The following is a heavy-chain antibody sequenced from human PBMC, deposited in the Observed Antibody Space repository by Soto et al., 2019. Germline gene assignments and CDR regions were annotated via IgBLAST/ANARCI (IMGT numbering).Heavy chain of an antibody. Sequence: ASVKVSCKASGYTFTGYYMHWVRQAPGQGLEWMGWINPNSGGTNYAQKFQGWVTMTRDTSISTAYMELSRLRSDDTAVYYCARGVLRNYDILTGYYSPDWFDLWGQGTLVTVSS. CDR2: INPNSGGT. D-gene: IGHD3-9*01. CDR1: GYTFTGYY. CDR3: ARGVLRNYDILTGYYSPDWFDL. J-gene: IGHJ5*02. V-gene: IGHV1-2*04.